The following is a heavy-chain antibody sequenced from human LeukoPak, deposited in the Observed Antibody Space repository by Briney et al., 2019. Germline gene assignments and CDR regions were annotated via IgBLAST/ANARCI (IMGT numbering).Heavy chain of an antibody. D-gene: IGHD2-2*01. Sequence: GRSLRLSCAASGFTFSSYAMSWVRQAPGKGLEWVSAISGSGGSTYCADSVKGRFTISRDNSKNTLYLQMNSLRAEDTAVYYCAKDSIVVVPADRFDPWGQGTLVTVSS. CDR2: ISGSGGST. J-gene: IGHJ5*02. V-gene: IGHV3-23*01. CDR3: AKDSIVVVPADRFDP. CDR1: GFTFSSYA.